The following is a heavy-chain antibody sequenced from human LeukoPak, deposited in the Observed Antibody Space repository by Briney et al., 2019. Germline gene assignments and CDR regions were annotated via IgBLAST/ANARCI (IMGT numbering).Heavy chain of an antibody. V-gene: IGHV3-23*01. CDR1: GFTFSSYA. D-gene: IGHD3-3*01. CDR2: ISGSGGST. Sequence: AGGSLRFSCAASGFTFSSYARSWVRQAPGKGLEWVSAISGSGGSTYYADSVKGRFTISRDNSKNTLYLQMNSLRAEDTAVYYCAKDGGYYDFWSGSGDYFDYWGQGTLVTVSS. J-gene: IGHJ4*02. CDR3: AKDGGYYDFWSGSGDYFDY.